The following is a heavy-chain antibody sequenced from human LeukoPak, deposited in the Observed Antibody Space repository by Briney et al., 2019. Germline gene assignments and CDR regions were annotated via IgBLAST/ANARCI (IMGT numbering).Heavy chain of an antibody. CDR3: AKEAIDCSGGNCYSYYFDS. Sequence: TGGSLRLSCAASGFTFSNYGMHWVRQAPGKGLEWVAFIRYDGSNKYYADSVKGRFTISRDNSQNTLYLQMNGLREEDTAMYYCAKEAIDCSGGNCYSYYFDSWGQGTLVTVSS. CDR2: IRYDGSNK. J-gene: IGHJ4*02. D-gene: IGHD2-15*01. CDR1: GFTFSNYG. V-gene: IGHV3-30*02.